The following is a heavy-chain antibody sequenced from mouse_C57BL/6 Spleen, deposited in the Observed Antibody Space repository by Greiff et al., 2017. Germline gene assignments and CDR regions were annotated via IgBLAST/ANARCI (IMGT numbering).Heavy chain of an antibody. D-gene: IGHD1-2*01. CDR3: AGYGFAY. Sequence: VQLQESGPELVKPGASVKISCKASGYAFSSSWMNWVKQRPGKGLEWIGRIYPGDGDTNYNGKFKGKATLTADKSSSTAYMQLSSLTSEDSAVYFCAGYGFAYWGQGTLVTVSA. V-gene: IGHV1-82*01. CDR2: IYPGDGDT. CDR1: GYAFSSSW. J-gene: IGHJ3*01.